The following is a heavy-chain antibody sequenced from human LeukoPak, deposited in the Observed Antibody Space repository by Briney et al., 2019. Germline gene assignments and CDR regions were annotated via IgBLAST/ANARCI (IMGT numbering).Heavy chain of an antibody. D-gene: IGHD1-26*01. V-gene: IGHV3-66*01. Sequence: GGSLRLSCAGSGFPFSVAWMSWVRQAPGKGLEWVSVIYSGGSTYYADSVKGRFTISRDNSKNTLYLQMNSLRAEDTAVYYCARGRYGIVGARDYWGQGTLVTVSS. CDR1: GFPFSVAW. CDR2: IYSGGST. CDR3: ARGRYGIVGARDY. J-gene: IGHJ4*02.